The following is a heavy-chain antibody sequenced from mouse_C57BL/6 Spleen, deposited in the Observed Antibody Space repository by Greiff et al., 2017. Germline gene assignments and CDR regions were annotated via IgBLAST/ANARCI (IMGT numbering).Heavy chain of an antibody. J-gene: IGHJ3*01. CDR2: IDPEDGDT. Sequence: VQLQQSGAELVRPGASVKLSCTASGFNIKDYYMHWVKQRPEQGLEWIGRIDPEDGDTEYAPKFQGKATMTADTSSNTAYLQLSSLTSADTAVYYCTPYYGSTCFAYWGQGTLVSVSA. CDR3: TPYYGSTCFAY. CDR1: GFNIKDYY. V-gene: IGHV14-1*01. D-gene: IGHD1-1*01.